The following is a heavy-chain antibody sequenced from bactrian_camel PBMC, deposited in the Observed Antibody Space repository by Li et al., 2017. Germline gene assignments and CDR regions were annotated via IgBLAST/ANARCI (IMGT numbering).Heavy chain of an antibody. Sequence: DVQLVESGGGLVQPGGSLRLSCAGSGFTLSSYWTYWVRQAPGKGLEWVSSIYTGGGSTYYADSVKGRFTISKDNAKNTLYLQMNSLKPEDTAVYYCAADPSRELWVGYPPYKYWGQGTQVTVS. CDR1: GFTLSSYW. D-gene: IGHD5*01. V-gene: IGHV3S19*01. J-gene: IGHJ4*01. CDR2: IYTGGGST. CDR3: AADPSRELWVGYPPYKY.